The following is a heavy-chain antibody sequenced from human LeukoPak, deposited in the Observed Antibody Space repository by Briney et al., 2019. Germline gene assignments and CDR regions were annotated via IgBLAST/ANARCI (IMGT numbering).Heavy chain of an antibody. CDR3: AREVPTRRNAFDI. V-gene: IGHV1-8*03. J-gene: IGHJ3*02. Sequence: ASVKVSCKASGYTFTDYHMHWVRQATGQGLEWMGWMNPNSGNTGYAQKFQGRVTITRNTSISTAYMELSSLRSEDTAVYYCAREVPTRRNAFDIRGQGTMVTVSS. CDR2: MNPNSGNT. CDR1: GYTFTDYH.